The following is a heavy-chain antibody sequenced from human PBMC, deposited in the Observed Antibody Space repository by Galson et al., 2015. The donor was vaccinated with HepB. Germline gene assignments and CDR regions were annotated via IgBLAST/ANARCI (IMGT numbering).Heavy chain of an antibody. CDR1: GFTFSSYG. CDR2: ISYDGSNK. V-gene: IGHV3-30*18. D-gene: IGHD6-19*01. Sequence: SLRLSCAASGFTFSSYGIHWVRQAPGKGLEWVAVISYDGSNKYYADSVKGRFTISRDNSKNTLYLQMNSLRAEDTAVYYCAKGRGGAVADHYYYGMDVWGQGTTVTVSS. CDR3: AKGRGGAVADHYYYGMDV. J-gene: IGHJ6*02.